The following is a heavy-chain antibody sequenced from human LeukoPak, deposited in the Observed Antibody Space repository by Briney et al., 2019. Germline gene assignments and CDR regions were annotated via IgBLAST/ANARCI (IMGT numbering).Heavy chain of an antibody. CDR1: GFTFSDYY. J-gene: IGHJ6*02. CDR3: ARDLDWELPKPSYYYYYGMDV. D-gene: IGHD1-26*01. Sequence: GGSLRLSCAASGFTFSDYYMSWIRQAPGKGLDWVSYISSSGSTIYYADSVKGRFTISRDNAKNSLYLQMNSLRAEDTAVYYCARDLDWELPKPSYYYYYGMDVWGQGTTVTVSS. CDR2: ISSSGSTI. V-gene: IGHV3-11*01.